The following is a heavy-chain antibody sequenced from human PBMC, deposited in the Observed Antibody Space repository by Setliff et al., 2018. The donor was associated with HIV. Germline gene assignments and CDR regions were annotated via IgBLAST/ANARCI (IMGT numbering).Heavy chain of an antibody. D-gene: IGHD2-8*02. V-gene: IGHV1-3*04. Sequence: GASVKVSCKASGYNFTSYAMHWVRQAPGQRLEWMGWINTGNGNTKYSQRFQGRVTITRDTSTDTAYMELSSLRSEDTAVYYCAQMDVTGYWGQGTLVTVSS. J-gene: IGHJ4*02. CDR2: INTGNGNT. CDR3: AQMDVTGY. CDR1: GYNFTSYA.